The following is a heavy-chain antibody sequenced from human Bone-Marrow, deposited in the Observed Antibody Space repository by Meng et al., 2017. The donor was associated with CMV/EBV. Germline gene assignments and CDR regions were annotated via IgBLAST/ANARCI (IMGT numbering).Heavy chain of an antibody. D-gene: IGHD3-22*01. Sequence: ASVKVSCKASGYTFTSYYMHWVRQAPGQGLEWMGIINPSGGSTSYAQKFQGRVTMTRDTSTSTVYMELSSLRSEATAVYYCAKGPSRDSSGYYSDYWGQGALVTVSS. CDR1: GYTFTSYY. J-gene: IGHJ4*02. CDR2: INPSGGST. CDR3: AKGPSRDSSGYYSDY. V-gene: IGHV1-46*01.